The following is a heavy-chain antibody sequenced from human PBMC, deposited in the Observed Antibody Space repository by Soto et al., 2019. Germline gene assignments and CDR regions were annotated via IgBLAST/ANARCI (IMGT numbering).Heavy chain of an antibody. CDR2: IIPLLGRA. Sequence: QVQLVQSGAEVKKPGSSVKVSCKASGGPVSSYTLNWVRQAPGQGLEWMGRIIPLLGRATYSGKFQGRVTITANKSTSTAYMDLSCLRSEDTAVYFCAGDSGKSDYAFDFWGQGTLVTVSS. CDR1: GGPVSSYT. J-gene: IGHJ4*02. D-gene: IGHD4-17*01. CDR3: AGDSGKSDYAFDF. V-gene: IGHV1-69*08.